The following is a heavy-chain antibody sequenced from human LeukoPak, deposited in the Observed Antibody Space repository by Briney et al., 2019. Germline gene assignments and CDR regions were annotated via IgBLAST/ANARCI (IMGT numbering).Heavy chain of an antibody. CDR1: GFTFSSYS. CDR2: ISSSSSYI. CDR3: AGGYSSSWYRLDP. Sequence: GGSLRLSCAASGFTFSSYSMNWVRQVPGKGLEWVSSISSSSSYIYYADSVKGRFTISRDNAKNSLYLQMNSLRAEDTAVYYCAGGYSSSWYRLDPWGQGTLVTVSS. J-gene: IGHJ5*02. V-gene: IGHV3-21*01. D-gene: IGHD6-13*01.